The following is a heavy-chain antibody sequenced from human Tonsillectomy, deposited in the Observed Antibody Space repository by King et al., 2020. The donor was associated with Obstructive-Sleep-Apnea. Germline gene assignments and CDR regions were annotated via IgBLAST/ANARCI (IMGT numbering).Heavy chain of an antibody. Sequence: QLVQSGGGLVKPGGSLRLSCAASGFTFSNAWMSWVRQAPGKGLEWVGRIKSKTVGGTTDYAAPVKGRFTISRDDSKNTLYLQMNSLKTEDTAVYYCTTMVRGVTWGQGTLVTVSS. CDR2: IKSKTVGGTT. CDR1: GFTFSNAW. J-gene: IGHJ5*02. V-gene: IGHV3-15*01. D-gene: IGHD3-10*01. CDR3: TTMVRGVT.